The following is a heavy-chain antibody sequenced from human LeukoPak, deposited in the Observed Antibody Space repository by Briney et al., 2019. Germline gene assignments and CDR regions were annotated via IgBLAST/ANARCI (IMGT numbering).Heavy chain of an antibody. CDR2: ISAYNGNT. Sequence: GASVRVSCKASGYTFTSYGISWVRQAPGQGLEWMGWISAYNGNTNYAQKLQGRVTMTTDTSTSTAYMELRSLRSDDTAVYYCARDPPPIWWMMEGYYYYGMDVWGQGTTVTVSS. V-gene: IGHV1-18*01. CDR3: ARDPPPIWWMMEGYYYYGMDV. D-gene: IGHD2-8*01. CDR1: GYTFTSYG. J-gene: IGHJ6*02.